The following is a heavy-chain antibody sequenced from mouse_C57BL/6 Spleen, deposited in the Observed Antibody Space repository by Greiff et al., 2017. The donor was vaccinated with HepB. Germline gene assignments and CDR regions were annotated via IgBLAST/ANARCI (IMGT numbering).Heavy chain of an antibody. CDR3: APTGKGYAMDY. Sequence: VQLQQSGPELVKPGASVKISCKASGYAFSSSWMNWVKQRPGKGLEWIGRIYPGDGDTNYNGKFKGKATLTADKSSSTAYMQLSSLTSEDSAVYLCAPTGKGYAMDYWGQGTSVTVSS. V-gene: IGHV1-82*01. CDR2: IYPGDGDT. J-gene: IGHJ4*01. CDR1: GYAFSSSW. D-gene: IGHD4-1*02.